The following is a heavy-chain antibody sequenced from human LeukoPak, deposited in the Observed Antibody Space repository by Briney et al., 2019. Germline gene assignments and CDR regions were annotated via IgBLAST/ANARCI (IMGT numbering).Heavy chain of an antibody. CDR2: ISSSSDNI. CDR1: GFTFSTYN. V-gene: IGHV3-48*04. Sequence: GGSLRLSCAASGFTFSTYNMNWVRQAPGKGLEWVSFISSSSDNIYYADSVKGRFTISRDNAKNSLYLQMNSLRAEDTAVYYCVRRGDSWGQGTLVTVSS. D-gene: IGHD1-26*01. J-gene: IGHJ4*02. CDR3: VRRGDS.